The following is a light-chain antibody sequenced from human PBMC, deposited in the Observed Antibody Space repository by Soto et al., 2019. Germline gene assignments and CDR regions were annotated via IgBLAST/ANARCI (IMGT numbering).Light chain of an antibody. Sequence: DIQMTQSPSTLSASVGDRVTVTCRASQAIRTWLAWYQQKPGKDPKVLIYKASTLESGVPSRFSGSGSGTAFTLSISSLQPDDIATYYCQHYNGFPYTFGQGTKVEIK. J-gene: IGKJ2*01. CDR1: QAIRTW. V-gene: IGKV1-5*03. CDR3: QHYNGFPYT. CDR2: KAS.